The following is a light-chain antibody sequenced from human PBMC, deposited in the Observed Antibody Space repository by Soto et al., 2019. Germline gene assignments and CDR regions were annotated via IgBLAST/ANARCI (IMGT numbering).Light chain of an antibody. V-gene: IGKV3-20*01. Sequence: EIVLTQSPGTLSLSPGERATLSCRASQSVRSNFLAWYQQKPGRAPRLLIYGASNRATGIPDRFSGSGSGTDFTLTITRLEAEDFAMYYCQRYDSLRTFGQGTKVEI. J-gene: IGKJ1*01. CDR2: GAS. CDR3: QRYDSLRT. CDR1: QSVRSNF.